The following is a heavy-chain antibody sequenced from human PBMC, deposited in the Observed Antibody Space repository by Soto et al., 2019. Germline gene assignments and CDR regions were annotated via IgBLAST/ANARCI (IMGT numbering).Heavy chain of an antibody. Sequence: SVKVACKASVGPVSGYAISLVRQAPGQGLEWMGGIIPIFGTANYAQKFQGRVTITADESTSTAYMELSSLRSEDTAVYYCARAGIAAAGKGLYFDYWGQGTLVTVSS. J-gene: IGHJ4*02. D-gene: IGHD6-13*01. V-gene: IGHV1-69*13. CDR2: IIPIFGTA. CDR1: VGPVSGYA. CDR3: ARAGIAAAGKGLYFDY.